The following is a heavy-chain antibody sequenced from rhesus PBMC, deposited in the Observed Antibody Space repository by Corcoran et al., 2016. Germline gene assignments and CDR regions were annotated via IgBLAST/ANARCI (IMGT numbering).Heavy chain of an antibody. CDR1: GGSISGSW. CDR2: IDSSGIT. V-gene: IGHV4-165*01. J-gene: IGHJ4*01. Sequence: QLQLQESGPGLVKPSETLSLTCAVSGGSISGSWWSWIRQPPGKGLEWIGLIDSSGITAYNPSLKSRVTMSRDTSKTQFSLKLSSVTAADTAVYYCAGGSYNIWTGYYPYFDYWGQGVLVTVSS. CDR3: AGGSYNIWTGYYPYFDY. D-gene: IGHD3-3*01.